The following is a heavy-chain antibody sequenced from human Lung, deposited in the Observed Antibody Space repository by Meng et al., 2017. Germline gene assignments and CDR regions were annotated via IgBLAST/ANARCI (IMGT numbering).Heavy chain of an antibody. D-gene: IGHD4-11*01. CDR2: INHSGST. J-gene: IGHJ4*02. CDR3: ARGPTTMAHDFDY. Sequence: HVLVQQWGAEWLKHSETLSLTCVVSGGSFSDYYWSWIRQPPGKGLEWIGEINHSGSTNYNPSLESRATISVDTSQNNLSLKLSSVTAADSAVYYCARGPTTMAHDFDYWGQGTLVTVSS. CDR1: GGSFSDYY. V-gene: IGHV4-34*01.